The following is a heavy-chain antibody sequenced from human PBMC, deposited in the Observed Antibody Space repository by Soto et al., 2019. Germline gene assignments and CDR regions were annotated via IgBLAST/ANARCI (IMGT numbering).Heavy chain of an antibody. J-gene: IGHJ6*02. CDR3: ERSQGGSSSLDIYYYYYYGMDV. V-gene: IGHV1-69*01. Sequence: QVQLVQSGAEVKKPGSSVKVSCKAPGGTFSTYAISWVRQAPGQGLEWMGGVIPIFGTPKYAQKFQGRVTITAYESTSTGYMELRSLRSEDTAVYYCERSQGGSSSLDIYYYYYYGMDVWGQGTTVTVSS. CDR2: VIPIFGTP. CDR1: GGTFSTYA. D-gene: IGHD2-15*01.